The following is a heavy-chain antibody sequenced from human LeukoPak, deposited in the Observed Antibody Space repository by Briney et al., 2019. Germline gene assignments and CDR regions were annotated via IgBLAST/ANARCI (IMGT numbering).Heavy chain of an antibody. J-gene: IGHJ3*02. Sequence: GESLKISCKGSGYSFTSYWIGWVRQMPGKGLEWMGIIYPGDSDTRYSPSFQGQVTISADKSISTAYLQWSGLKASDTAMYYCARRYYYGSGSLGAFDIWGQGTMVTVSS. V-gene: IGHV5-51*01. D-gene: IGHD3-10*01. CDR2: IYPGDSDT. CDR3: ARRYYYGSGSLGAFDI. CDR1: GYSFTSYW.